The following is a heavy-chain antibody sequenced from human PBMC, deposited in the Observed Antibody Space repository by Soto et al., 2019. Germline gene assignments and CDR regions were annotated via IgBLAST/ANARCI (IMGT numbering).Heavy chain of an antibody. CDR1: GFTFSSYG. J-gene: IGHJ4*02. CDR3: AKEEAVAGTFDY. CDR2: ISYDGSNK. D-gene: IGHD6-19*01. V-gene: IGHV3-30*18. Sequence: QVQLVESGGGVVQPGRSLRLSCAASGFTFSSYGMHWVRQAPGKGLEWVAVISYDGSNKYYGDSVKGRFTISRDNSKNTLYLQMNSLRAEDTAVYYCAKEEAVAGTFDYWGQGTLVTVSS.